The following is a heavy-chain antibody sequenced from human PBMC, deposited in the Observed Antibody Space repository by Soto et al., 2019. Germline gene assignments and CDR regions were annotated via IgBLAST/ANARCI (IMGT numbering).Heavy chain of an antibody. CDR2: IYYSGST. CDR3: AVPAAIQYYYYGMDV. V-gene: IGHV4-39*01. D-gene: IGHD2-2*02. Sequence: SETLSLTCTVSGGSISSSSYYWGWIRQPPGKGLEWIGSIYYSGSTYYNPSLKSRVTISVDTSKNQFSLKLSSVTAADTAVYYCAVPAAIQYYYYGMDVWGQGTTVTVSS. CDR1: GGSISSSSYY. J-gene: IGHJ6*02.